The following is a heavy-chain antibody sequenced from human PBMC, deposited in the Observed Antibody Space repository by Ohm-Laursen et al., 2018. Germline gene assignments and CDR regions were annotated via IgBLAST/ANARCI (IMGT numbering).Heavy chain of an antibody. CDR3: AKDRGDGYNQGAFDI. D-gene: IGHD5-24*01. V-gene: IGHV3-23*01. CDR2: LSPGGGTNT. J-gene: IGHJ3*02. CDR1: GFTFSSYA. Sequence: SLRLSCAATGFTFSSYAMSWVRQAPGKGLEWVSALSPGGGTNTYYTDSVKGRFTISRDNAKNSLYLQMNSLRAEDTALYYCAKDRGDGYNQGAFDIWGQGTMVTVSS.